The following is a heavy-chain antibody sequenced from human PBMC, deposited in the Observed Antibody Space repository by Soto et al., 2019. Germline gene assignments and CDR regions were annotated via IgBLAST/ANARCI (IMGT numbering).Heavy chain of an antibody. Sequence: PSETLSLTCTVSGGSVNSDGYYWSWIRQHPGKGLEWIGYIHYSGATYYNTSLKSRLTISVDTSKNQFSLQLSSVIAADTALFYCARESYSFGRAFDIWGQGTLVTVSS. D-gene: IGHD5-12*01. CDR2: IHYSGAT. CDR3: ARESYSFGRAFDI. J-gene: IGHJ4*02. V-gene: IGHV4-31*03. CDR1: GGSVNSDGYY.